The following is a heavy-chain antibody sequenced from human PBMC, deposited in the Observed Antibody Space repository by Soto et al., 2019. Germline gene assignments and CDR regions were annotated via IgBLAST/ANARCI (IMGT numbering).Heavy chain of an antibody. D-gene: IGHD6-19*01. J-gene: IGHJ5*02. Sequence: QVQLQQWGAGLLKPSETLSLTCAVYGGSFSGYYWSWIRQPPGKGLEWIGEINHSGSTNYNPSLKSRVTISVDTSKNQFSLKLSSVTAADTAVYYCASKKQWLVRGNWFNPWGQGTLVTVSS. V-gene: IGHV4-34*01. CDR2: INHSGST. CDR3: ASKKQWLVRGNWFNP. CDR1: GGSFSGYY.